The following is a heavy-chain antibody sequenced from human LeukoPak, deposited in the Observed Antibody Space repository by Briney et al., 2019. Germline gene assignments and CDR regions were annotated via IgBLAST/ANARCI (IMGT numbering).Heavy chain of an antibody. CDR1: GFTFSSYW. CDR3: ARGGSGSSYLVHI. CDR2: ISTDGSST. Sequence: GGSLRLSCAASGFTFSSYWMHWVRQAPGKGLVWVSLISTDGSSTRYADSVKGRFTISRDNAKNTLYVQMNSLRAEDTAVYYCARGGSGSSYLVHIWSQGTLVTVSS. J-gene: IGHJ4*02. D-gene: IGHD1-26*01. V-gene: IGHV3-74*01.